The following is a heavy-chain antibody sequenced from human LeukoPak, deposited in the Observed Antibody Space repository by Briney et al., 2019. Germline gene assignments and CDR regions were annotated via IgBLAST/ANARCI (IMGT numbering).Heavy chain of an antibody. J-gene: IGHJ3*02. V-gene: IGHV3-48*01. D-gene: IGHD3-16*01. Sequence: GGSLRLSCAASGFTFSSYSMNWVRQAPGKGLERVSYISSSSTIYYADSVKGRFTISRDNAKNSLYLRMNSLRAEDTAVYYCAVGAFDIWGQGTMVTVSS. CDR1: GFTFSSYS. CDR3: AVGAFDI. CDR2: ISSSSTI.